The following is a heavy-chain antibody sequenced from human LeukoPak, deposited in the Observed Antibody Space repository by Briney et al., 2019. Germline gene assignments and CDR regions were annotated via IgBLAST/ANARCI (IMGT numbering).Heavy chain of an antibody. CDR3: ARVDVVGTARDF. J-gene: IGHJ4*02. V-gene: IGHV3-21*01. CDR2: ISRSSNSI. CDR1: GFTFNTYT. D-gene: IGHD3-16*01. Sequence: GGSLTLSCAASGFTFNTYTMNWVRQPPGKGLEWVSSISRSSNSIYYADSVKGRFTISRDNAKNSLYLQMTSLRAEDTAVYYCARVDVVGTARDFWGQGALVTVSS.